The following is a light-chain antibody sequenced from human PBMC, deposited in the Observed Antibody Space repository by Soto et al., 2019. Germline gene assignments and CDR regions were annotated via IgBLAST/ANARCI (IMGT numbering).Light chain of an antibody. V-gene: IGLV1-44*01. CDR3: AAWDDSLNGLV. Sequence: QSALTQPPSASWTPGQRVTISCSGSSSNIGSNTVNWYQQLPGTAPKLLIYSDNQRPSGVPDRFSVSKSGTSVSLAISGLQSDDEADYYCAAWDDSLNGLVFGGGTKLTLL. CDR2: SDN. CDR1: SSNIGSNT. J-gene: IGLJ2*01.